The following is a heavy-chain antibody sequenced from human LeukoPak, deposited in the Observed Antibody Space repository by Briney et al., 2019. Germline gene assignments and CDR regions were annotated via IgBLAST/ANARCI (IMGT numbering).Heavy chain of an antibody. D-gene: IGHD6-6*01. V-gene: IGHV4-39*07. CDR1: GGSISSSSYY. J-gene: IGHJ4*02. CDR3: AIRTRIAARHYFDY. Sequence: PSETLSLTCTVSGGSISSSSYYWGWIRQPPGKGLEWIGSIYYSGSTYYNPSLKSRVTISVDTSKNQFSLKLSSVTAADTAVYYCAIRTRIAARHYFDYWGQGTLVTVSS. CDR2: IYYSGST.